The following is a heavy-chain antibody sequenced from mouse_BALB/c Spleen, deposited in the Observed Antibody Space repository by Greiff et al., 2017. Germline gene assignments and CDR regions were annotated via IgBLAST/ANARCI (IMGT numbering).Heavy chain of an antibody. Sequence: EVQGVESGGDLVKPGGSLKLSCAASGFTFSSYGMSWVRQTPDKRLEWVATISSGGSYTYYPDSVKGRFTISRDNAKNTLYLQMSSLKSEDTAMYYCARRDGNPSMDYWGQGTSVTVSS. CDR2: ISSGGSYT. V-gene: IGHV5-6*01. D-gene: IGHD2-1*01. J-gene: IGHJ4*01. CDR1: GFTFSSYG. CDR3: ARRDGNPSMDY.